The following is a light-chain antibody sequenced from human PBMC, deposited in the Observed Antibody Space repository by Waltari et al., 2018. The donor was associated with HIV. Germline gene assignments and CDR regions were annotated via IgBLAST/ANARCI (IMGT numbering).Light chain of an antibody. V-gene: IGLV1-51*01. Sequence: QSVLTQPPSVSAAPGPKVTITCSGRTSTIGNNYVSWYQQIPGTAPKLLIYDNNKRPSGIPDRFSGSKSDTLATLGITGLQTGDEADYRCGTWDSSLSAVVFGGGTKLTVL. J-gene: IGLJ3*02. CDR3: GTWDSSLSAVV. CDR2: DNN. CDR1: TSTIGNNY.